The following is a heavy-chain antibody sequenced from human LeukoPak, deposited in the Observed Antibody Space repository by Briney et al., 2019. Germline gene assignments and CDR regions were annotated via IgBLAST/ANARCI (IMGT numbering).Heavy chain of an antibody. V-gene: IGHV3-9*01. J-gene: IGHJ6*02. Sequence: GGSLRLSCAASGFSVSTFALHWVRQAPGKGLEWVSGISWNSGSIGYADSVKGRFTISRDNAKNSLYLQMNSLRAEDTALYYCAKSGADDSYGPSDGMDVWGQGTTVTVSS. CDR2: ISWNSGSI. CDR3: AKSGADDSYGPSDGMDV. CDR1: GFSVSTFA. D-gene: IGHD5-18*01.